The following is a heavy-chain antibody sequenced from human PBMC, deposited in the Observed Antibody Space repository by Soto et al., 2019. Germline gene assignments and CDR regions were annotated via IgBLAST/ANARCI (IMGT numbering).Heavy chain of an antibody. CDR3: ARARFQVLYGKPYFDS. CDR1: GGSITTGGSY. D-gene: IGHD2-2*02. Sequence: SETLSLTCTVSGGSITTGGSYWSWIRQHPGKGLEWIGNIYHSGNTYYNPSLKSRLTISVDTSKNHFSLMVDSVTAADTAVYYCARARFQVLYGKPYFDSWRQRTLVTVSS. CDR2: IYHSGNT. J-gene: IGHJ4*02. V-gene: IGHV4-31*03.